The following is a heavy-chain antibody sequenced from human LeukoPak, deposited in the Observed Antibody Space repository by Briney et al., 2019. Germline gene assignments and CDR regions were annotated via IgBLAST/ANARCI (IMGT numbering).Heavy chain of an antibody. Sequence: ETLSLTCTVSGGSISSGGYYWSWIRQPPGKGLEWVSVIYSGGSTYYADSVKGRFTISRDNSKNTLYLQMNSLRAEDTALYYCARDREGSSALLRYWGQGTLVTVSS. V-gene: IGHV3-53*01. J-gene: IGHJ4*02. CDR1: GGSISSGGYY. CDR3: ARDREGSSALLRY. D-gene: IGHD3-10*01. CDR2: IYSGGST.